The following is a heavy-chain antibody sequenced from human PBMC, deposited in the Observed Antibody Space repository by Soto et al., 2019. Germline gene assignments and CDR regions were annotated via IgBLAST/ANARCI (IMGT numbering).Heavy chain of an antibody. Sequence: QVQLQESGPGLVKPSQTLSLTCTVSGGSISSGGYYWNWIRQHPGKGLEWIGYIYYSGSTYYNPSLKSRVTISVDTSKNQFSLKLSSVTAADTAVYYCARYLNYYDSAERYFDIWGRGTLVTVSS. CDR2: IYYSGST. J-gene: IGHJ2*01. CDR3: ARYLNYYDSAERYFDI. V-gene: IGHV4-31*03. CDR1: GGSISSGGYY. D-gene: IGHD3-22*01.